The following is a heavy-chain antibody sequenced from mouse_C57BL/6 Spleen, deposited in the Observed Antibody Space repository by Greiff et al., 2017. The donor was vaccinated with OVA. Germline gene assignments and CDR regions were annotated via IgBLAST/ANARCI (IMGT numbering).Heavy chain of an antibody. CDR3: TTGGTYAMGD. Sequence: VQLQQSGAELVRPGASVKLSCTASGFNIKDDYMHWVKQRPEQGLEWIGWIDPENGDTEYASKFQGKATITADTSSNTAYLQLSSLTSEDTAVYYCTTGGTYAMGDWGQGTSVTVSS. CDR1: GFNIKDDY. CDR2: IDPENGDT. D-gene: IGHD3-3*01. V-gene: IGHV14-4*01. J-gene: IGHJ4*01.